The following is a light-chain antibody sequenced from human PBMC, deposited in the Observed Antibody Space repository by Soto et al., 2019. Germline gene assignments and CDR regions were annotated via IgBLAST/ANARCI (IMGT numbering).Light chain of an antibody. CDR2: GAS. J-gene: IGKJ4*01. CDR1: ESVSSSQ. CDR3: QQYGTSRPT. Sequence: EIVLTQSPGTLSLSPGERATLSCRAKESVSSSQLVWYQQKLGQAPRLLIYGASSRATGTPDRFSGSGSGTDFTLTISRLEPEDFAVYYCQQYGTSRPTFGGGTKVEIK. V-gene: IGKV3-20*01.